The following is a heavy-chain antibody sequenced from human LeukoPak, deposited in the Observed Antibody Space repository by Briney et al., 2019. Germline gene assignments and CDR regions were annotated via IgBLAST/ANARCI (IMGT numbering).Heavy chain of an antibody. CDR2: ISYDGSSK. CDR3: ARGGSYLSAFDI. J-gene: IGHJ3*02. V-gene: IGHV3-30*14. Sequence: GSLRLSCAASGFTFSSYAMHWVRQAPGKGLEWVAVISYDGSSKYYADSVKGRFTISRDNSKNTLYLQMNSLRAEDTAVYYCARGGSYLSAFDIWGQGTMVTVSS. D-gene: IGHD1-26*01. CDR1: GFTFSSYA.